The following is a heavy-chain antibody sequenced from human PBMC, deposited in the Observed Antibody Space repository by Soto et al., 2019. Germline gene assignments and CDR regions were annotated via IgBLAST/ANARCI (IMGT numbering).Heavy chain of an antibody. CDR3: ARVIYSNYVDY. Sequence: SETLSLTCTVSGGSISSYYWSWIRQPPGKGLEWIGYIYYSGSTNYNPSLKSRVTISVDTSKNQFSLKLSSVTAADTAVYYCARVIYSNYVDYWGQGTLVTVSS. CDR1: GGSISSYY. D-gene: IGHD4-4*01. CDR2: IYYSGST. V-gene: IGHV4-59*01. J-gene: IGHJ4*02.